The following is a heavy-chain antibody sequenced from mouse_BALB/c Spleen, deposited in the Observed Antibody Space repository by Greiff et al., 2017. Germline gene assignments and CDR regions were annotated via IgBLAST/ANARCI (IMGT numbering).Heavy chain of an antibody. CDR1: GFTFSSFG. D-gene: IGHD2-14*01. V-gene: IGHV5-17*02. J-gene: IGHJ4*01. CDR2: ISSGSSTI. Sequence: EVHLVESGGGLVQPGGSRKLSCAASGFTFSSFGMHWVRQAPEKGLEWVAYISSGSSTIYYADTVKGRFTISRDNPKNTLFLQMTSLRSEDTAMYYCASYRYDYWGQGTSVTVSS. CDR3: ASYRYDY.